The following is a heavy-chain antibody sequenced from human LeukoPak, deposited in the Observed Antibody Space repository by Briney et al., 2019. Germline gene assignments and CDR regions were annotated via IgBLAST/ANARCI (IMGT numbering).Heavy chain of an antibody. CDR2: ISSSSTYI. CDR1: GFTFSSYS. J-gene: IGHJ5*02. Sequence: GGSLRLSCAASGFTFSSYSMNWVRQAPGKGPEWVSSISSSSTYIYYADSVKGRFTISRDNAKNSLYLQMNSLRAEDTAVYYCAREGCSSTSCYTPALPLTFDPWGQGTLVTVSS. V-gene: IGHV3-21*01. D-gene: IGHD2-2*02. CDR3: AREGCSSTSCYTPALPLTFDP.